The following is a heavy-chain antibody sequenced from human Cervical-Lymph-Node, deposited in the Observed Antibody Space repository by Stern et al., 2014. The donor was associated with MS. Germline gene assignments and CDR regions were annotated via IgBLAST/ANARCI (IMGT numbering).Heavy chain of an antibody. CDR1: GGNFLSHA. CDR3: AHGFSSSSRTDF. D-gene: IGHD6-6*01. Sequence: QVQLVQSGAEVKKPGSSVRVSCTASGGNFLSHAIIWGRQAPGQGLEWMGGIAPVFGSPNYAQKFQPRVTITADTSTRTAYMELRSLTSDDTAVYYCAHGFSSSSRTDFWGQGTLVTVSS. J-gene: IGHJ4*02. V-gene: IGHV1-69*06. CDR2: IAPVFGSP.